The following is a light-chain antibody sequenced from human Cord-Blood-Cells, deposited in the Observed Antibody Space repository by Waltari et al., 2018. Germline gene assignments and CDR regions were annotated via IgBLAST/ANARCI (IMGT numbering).Light chain of an antibody. CDR2: KAS. V-gene: IGKV1-5*03. CDR1: PSISSW. Sequence: DIQMTQSPSTLSASVGDRVTITCRASPSISSWLAWYQQKPEKAPKLLIYKASSLESGVPSRFSGSGSGTEFTLTISSLQPDDFATYYCQQYNSYSRTFGQGTKVEIK. CDR3: QQYNSYSRT. J-gene: IGKJ1*01.